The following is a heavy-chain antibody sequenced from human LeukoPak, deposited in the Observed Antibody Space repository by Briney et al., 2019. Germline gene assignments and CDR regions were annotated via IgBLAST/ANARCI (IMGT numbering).Heavy chain of an antibody. V-gene: IGHV3-74*01. CDR2: VNSDGIST. CDR3: ATTYHFKSSGYQGRYPFDY. J-gene: IGHJ4*02. Sequence: GGSLRLSCAASGFTFSSYAMSWVRQAPGKGLVWVARVNSDGISTGYADSVKGRFTISRDNAKNTVYLQMNSLRAEDTAVYYCATTYHFKSSGYQGRYPFDYWGQGTLVTVSS. CDR1: GFTFSSYA. D-gene: IGHD3-22*01.